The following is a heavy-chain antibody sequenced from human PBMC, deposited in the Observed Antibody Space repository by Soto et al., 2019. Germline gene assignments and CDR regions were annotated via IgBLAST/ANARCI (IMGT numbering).Heavy chain of an antibody. CDR1: GYTFTTHA. D-gene: IGHD1-1*01. J-gene: IGHJ6*02. CDR3: ARGKGMEENYYYGLDI. Sequence: ASVKVSCKASGYTFTTHAMHWVRQAPGQSLERMGWINGGTGQTKHSQRFQGRVNITRDTSASTAYMELSSLRSEDTAVYYCARGKGMEENYYYGLDIWGQGTTVTVSS. V-gene: IGHV1-3*01. CDR2: INGGTGQT.